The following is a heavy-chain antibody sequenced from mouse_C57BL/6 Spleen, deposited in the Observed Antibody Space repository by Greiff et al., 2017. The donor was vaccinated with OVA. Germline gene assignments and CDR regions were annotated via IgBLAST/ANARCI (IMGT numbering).Heavy chain of an antibody. V-gene: IGHV1-80*01. CDR3: ARGGYGIPFDY. CDR2: IYPGDGDT. CDR1: GYAFSSYW. Sequence: LVESGAELVKPGASVKISCKASGYAFSSYWMNWVKQRPGKGLEWIGQIYPGDGDTNYNGKFKGKATLTADKSSSTAYMQLSSLTSEDSAVYFCARGGYGIPFDYWGQGTTLTVSS. D-gene: IGHD2-10*02. J-gene: IGHJ2*01.